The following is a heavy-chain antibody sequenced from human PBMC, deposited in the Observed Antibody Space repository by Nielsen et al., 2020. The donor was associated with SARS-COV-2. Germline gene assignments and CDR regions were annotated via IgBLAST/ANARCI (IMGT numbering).Heavy chain of an antibody. CDR1: GYTFSTYW. D-gene: IGHD3-10*01. CDR3: AREGRDDSGTERRGMDV. CDR2: IYPGDSDT. Sequence: GESLKISCQGSGYTFSTYWIAWVRQMPGKGLEWMGIIYPGDSDTRYSPSFQGQVTISADKSISTTYLQWRSLKASDTAVYYCAREGRDDSGTERRGMDVWGRGTTVIVSS. J-gene: IGHJ6*02. V-gene: IGHV5-51*01.